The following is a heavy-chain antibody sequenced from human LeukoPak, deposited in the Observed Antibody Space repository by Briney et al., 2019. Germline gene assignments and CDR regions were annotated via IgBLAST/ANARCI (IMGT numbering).Heavy chain of an antibody. CDR1: GGSISSSSYY. J-gene: IGHJ6*03. CDR2: IYYSGST. V-gene: IGHV4-39*07. Sequence: SETLPLTCTVSGGSISSSSYYWGWIRQPPGKGLEWIGNIYYSGSTNYNPSLKSRVTISVDTSKNQFSLKLSSVTAADTAVYYCTRGSIAYYYMDVWGKGTTVTISS. D-gene: IGHD3-22*01. CDR3: TRGSIAYYYMDV.